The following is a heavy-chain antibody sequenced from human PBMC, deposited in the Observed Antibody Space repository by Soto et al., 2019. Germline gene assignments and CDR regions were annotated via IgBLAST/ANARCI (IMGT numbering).Heavy chain of an antibody. D-gene: IGHD6-13*01. V-gene: IGHV4-4*07. CDR1: GGSISGYY. CDR2: IYTSGST. Sequence: SQTLSLTYTVCGGSISGYYWSWLREPAGKGRESIGRIYTSGSTNYNPSLKSRVTMPVDTSKNQFSLKLSLVTAPATAVYYCGRAEGYSSSWYVDYWSQGTLVSVAS. CDR3: GRAEGYSSSWYVDY. J-gene: IGHJ4*02.